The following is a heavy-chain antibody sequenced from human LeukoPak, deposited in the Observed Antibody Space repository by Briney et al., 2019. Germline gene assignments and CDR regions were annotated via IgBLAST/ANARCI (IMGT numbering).Heavy chain of an antibody. CDR2: VKQDGSDK. CDR1: GLTFSGYW. V-gene: IGHV3-7*01. D-gene: IGHD2-2*02. J-gene: IGHJ4*02. CDR3: ARVGDSGYCSSTSRYTDY. Sequence: SGGSLRLSCAASGLTFSGYWMSWVRQAPGKGLEWVASVKQDGSDKYYVDSVKGRFTISRDNAKNSLYVQMNSPRAEDTAVYYCARVGDSGYCSSTSRYTDYWGQGTLVTVSS.